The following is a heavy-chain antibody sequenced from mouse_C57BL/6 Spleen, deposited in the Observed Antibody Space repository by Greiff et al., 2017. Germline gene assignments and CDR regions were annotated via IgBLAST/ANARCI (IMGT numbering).Heavy chain of an antibody. D-gene: IGHD1-1*01. CDR2: IDPENGDT. CDR3: TTQYYGSAWFAY. J-gene: IGHJ3*01. V-gene: IGHV14-4*01. CDR1: GFNIQADY. Sequence: EVQGVESGAELVRPGASVKLSCTASGFNIQADYMHWVKQRPEQGLEWIGWIDPENGDTEYASKFQGKATITADTSSNTAYLQLSSLTSEDTAVYYCTTQYYGSAWFAYWGQGTLVTVSA.